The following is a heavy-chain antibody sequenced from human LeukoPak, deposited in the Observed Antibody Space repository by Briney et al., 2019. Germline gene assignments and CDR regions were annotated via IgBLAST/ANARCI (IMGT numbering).Heavy chain of an antibody. Sequence: ASVKVSCKASGYTFTGYYMHWVRQAPGQGLEWMGWINPNSGGTNYAQKFQGRVTMTRDTSISTAYMELSGLRSDDTAVYYCARGVQYSSGHNDYWGQGTLVTVSS. V-gene: IGHV1-2*02. J-gene: IGHJ4*02. D-gene: IGHD6-19*01. CDR2: INPNSGGT. CDR3: ARGVQYSSGHNDY. CDR1: GYTFTGYY.